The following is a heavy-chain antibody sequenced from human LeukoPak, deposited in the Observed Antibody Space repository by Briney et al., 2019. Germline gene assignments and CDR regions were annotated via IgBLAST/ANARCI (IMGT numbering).Heavy chain of an antibody. CDR1: GFPFSSYS. J-gene: IGHJ3*02. Sequence: GGSLRLSCAASGFPFSSYSMNWVRQAPGKGLEWVSSISSSSSYIYYADSVKGRFPISRDNAKNSLYLQMNSLRAEDTAVYYCARSYYDILTGYAPGAFDIWGQGTMVTVSS. CDR2: ISSSSSYI. D-gene: IGHD3-9*01. V-gene: IGHV3-21*01. CDR3: ARSYYDILTGYAPGAFDI.